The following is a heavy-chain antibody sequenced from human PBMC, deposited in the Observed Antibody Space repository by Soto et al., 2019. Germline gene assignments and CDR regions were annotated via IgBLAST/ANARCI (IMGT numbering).Heavy chain of an antibody. CDR3: ARAHSSSWYGVPYYYYGMDV. D-gene: IGHD6-13*01. CDR2: INHSGST. V-gene: IGHV4-34*01. CDR1: GGSFSGYY. Sequence: SETLSLTCAVYGGSFSGYYWSWIRQPPGKGLEWIGEINHSGSTNYNPSPKSRVTISVDTSKNQFSLKLSSVTAADTAVYYCARAHSSSWYGVPYYYYGMDVWGQGTTVTVS. J-gene: IGHJ6*02.